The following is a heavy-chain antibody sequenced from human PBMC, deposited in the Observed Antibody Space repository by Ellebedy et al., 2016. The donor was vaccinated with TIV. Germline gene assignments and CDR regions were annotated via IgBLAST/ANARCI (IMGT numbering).Heavy chain of an antibody. V-gene: IGHV3-13*01. J-gene: IGHJ2*01. Sequence: GESLKISCAASGFSLTGSDLHWVRRPTGNGLEWVSASGAVGDTYYPDSVRGRFTISRESAKNSFYLQMNSLTAGDTAVYNCARGGTGGDNWFFGLWGRGTQVTVSS. CDR1: GFSLTGSD. D-gene: IGHD3-10*01. CDR2: SGAVGDT. CDR3: ARGGTGGDNWFFGL.